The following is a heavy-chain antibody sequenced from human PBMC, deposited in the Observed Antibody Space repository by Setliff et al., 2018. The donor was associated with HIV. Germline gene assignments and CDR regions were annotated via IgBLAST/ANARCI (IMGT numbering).Heavy chain of an antibody. CDR3: ARDRRVGYPRDAFDV. J-gene: IGHJ3*01. D-gene: IGHD5-18*01. CDR1: GFNFNNYA. CDR2: ISDNGDST. Sequence: GGSLRLSCAASGFNFNNYAMSWVRQAPGKGLEWVSGISDNGDSTYYADSVKGRFTISRDNSKNTVYLQMNSLRAEDTALYFCARDRRVGYPRDAFDVWGQGTMVTVSS. V-gene: IGHV3-23*01.